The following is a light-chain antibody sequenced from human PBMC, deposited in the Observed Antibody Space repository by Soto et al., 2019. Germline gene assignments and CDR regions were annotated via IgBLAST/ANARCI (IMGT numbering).Light chain of an antibody. J-gene: IGKJ1*01. CDR3: QQSYSTPRT. V-gene: IGKV1-39*01. CDR1: QSISSY. CDR2: AAS. Sequence: DIQMTQSPSSLSASVGDRVTITCRASQSISSYLNWYQQKPGKAPKLLIYAASSLQSGVPSRFSGSGSGTDFTPTISSLQPEDFVTYYCQQSYSTPRTFGQGTKVEIK.